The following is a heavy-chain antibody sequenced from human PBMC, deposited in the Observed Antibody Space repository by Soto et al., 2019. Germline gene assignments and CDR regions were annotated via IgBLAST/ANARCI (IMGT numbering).Heavy chain of an antibody. D-gene: IGHD3-22*01. CDR2: IYYSGST. J-gene: IGHJ5*02. V-gene: IGHV4-59*08. CDR1: GGSISSYY. CDR3: ASPNTYYYDSSGYPNWFDP. Sequence: SETLSLTCTVSGGSISSYYWSWIRQPPGKGLEWIGYIYYSGSTNYNPSLKSRVTISVDTSKNQFSLKLSSVTAADTAVYYCASPNTYYYDSSGYPNWFDPWGQGTLVTVSS.